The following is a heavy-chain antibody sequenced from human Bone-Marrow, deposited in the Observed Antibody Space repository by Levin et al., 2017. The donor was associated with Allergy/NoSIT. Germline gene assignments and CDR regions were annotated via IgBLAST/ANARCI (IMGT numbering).Heavy chain of an antibody. V-gene: IGHV3-72*01. CDR1: GFTFSDHY. D-gene: IGHD6-13*01. CDR3: ARDSRFHDIDY. Sequence: GGSLRLSCTVSGFTFSDHYMDWVRQAPGKGLEWVGRIRNRASSYSTEYAASVRGRFTFSRDDSKDSLYLQMNSLKTEDTAVYYCARDSRFHDIDYWGQGTLVTVSP. J-gene: IGHJ4*02. CDR2: IRNRASSYST.